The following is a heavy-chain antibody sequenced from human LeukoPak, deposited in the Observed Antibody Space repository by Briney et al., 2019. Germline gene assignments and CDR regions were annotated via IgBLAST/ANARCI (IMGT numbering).Heavy chain of an antibody. J-gene: IGHJ6*03. CDR2: IYPGDSDT. Sequence: GESLKISCKGSGYSFTSYWIGWVRQIPGKGLEWMGIIYPGDSDTRYSPSFQGQVTISADKSISTAYLQWSSLKASDTAMYYCARRAEMATTGNYYYYYMDVWGKGTTVTVSS. V-gene: IGHV5-51*01. CDR1: GYSFTSYW. CDR3: ARRAEMATTGNYYYYYMDV. D-gene: IGHD5-24*01.